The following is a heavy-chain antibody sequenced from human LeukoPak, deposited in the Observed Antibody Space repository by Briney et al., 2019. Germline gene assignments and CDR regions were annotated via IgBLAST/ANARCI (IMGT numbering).Heavy chain of an antibody. D-gene: IGHD1-26*01. J-gene: IGHJ6*03. CDR1: GFPFGDFA. CDR2: LSGSGDGT. Sequence: PGGSLSLSCAATGFPFGDFAMSWVRQALGKGVQWVSTLSGSGDGTYFADALKGRFTISRDNSKNTLYLQMNSLRADDTAVYYCAKNEGWELHQYNLDVWGTGTAVTVSS. V-gene: IGHV3-23*01. CDR3: AKNEGWELHQYNLDV.